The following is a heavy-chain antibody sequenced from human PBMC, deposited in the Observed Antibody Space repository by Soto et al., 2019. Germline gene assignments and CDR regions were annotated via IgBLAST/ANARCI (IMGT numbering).Heavy chain of an antibody. D-gene: IGHD6-19*01. Sequence: GASVKVSCKASGYTFTSYGISWVRQAPGQGLEWMGWISAYNGNTNYAQKLQGRVTMTTDTSTSTAYMELRSLRSDDTAVYYCARSITWALRAVAGTAPRKTDYWGQGTLVTVSS. CDR1: GYTFTSYG. CDR3: ARSITWALRAVAGTAPRKTDY. V-gene: IGHV1-18*01. CDR2: ISAYNGNT. J-gene: IGHJ4*02.